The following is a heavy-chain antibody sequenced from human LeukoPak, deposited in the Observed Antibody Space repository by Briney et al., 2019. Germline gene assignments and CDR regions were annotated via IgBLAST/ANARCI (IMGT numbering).Heavy chain of an antibody. CDR1: GFTFSGSA. V-gene: IGHV3-73*01. Sequence: GGSLKLSCAASGFTFSGSALHWVRQASGKGLEWVGRIRSKANSYVTAYAASVKGRFTISRDDSENAAYLQMNGLETDDTAVYYCARHTDRYCSGSNCYVYYFYGLDVWGQGTTVTVSS. J-gene: IGHJ6*02. CDR3: ARHTDRYCSGSNCYVYYFYGLDV. CDR2: IRSKANSYVT. D-gene: IGHD2-15*01.